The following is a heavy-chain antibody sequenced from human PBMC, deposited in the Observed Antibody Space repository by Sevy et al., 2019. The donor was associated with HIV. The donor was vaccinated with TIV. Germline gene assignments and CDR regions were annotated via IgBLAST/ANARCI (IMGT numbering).Heavy chain of an antibody. V-gene: IGHV3-7*01. Sequence: GGSLRLSCAASGFTFSSYWMSWVRQAPGKGLEWVANIKQEGSEKYYVDSVKGRFTISRDNAKNSLYLQMNSLRAEDTAVYYCARDGWIRPTLVWGQGTLVTVSS. D-gene: IGHD5-12*01. J-gene: IGHJ4*02. CDR2: IKQEGSEK. CDR1: GFTFSSYW. CDR3: ARDGWIRPTLV.